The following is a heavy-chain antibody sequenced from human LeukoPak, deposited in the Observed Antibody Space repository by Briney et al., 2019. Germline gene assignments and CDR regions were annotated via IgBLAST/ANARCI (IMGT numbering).Heavy chain of an antibody. D-gene: IGHD2-15*01. V-gene: IGHV3-21*01. CDR2: ISTSSSYI. J-gene: IGHJ5*02. CDR3: ARGADGVSSNSRGWFDP. CDR1: GFTFSSYS. Sequence: GGSLRLSCTASGFTFSSYSMNWVRQAPGKGLEWVSSISTSSSYIYYADSVKGRFTISRDNARNSLYLQMSTLRAEDTAVYSCARGADGVSSNSRGWFDPWGQGTLVTVSS.